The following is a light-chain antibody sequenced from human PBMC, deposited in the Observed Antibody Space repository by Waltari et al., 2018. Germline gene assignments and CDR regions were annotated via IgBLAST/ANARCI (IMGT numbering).Light chain of an antibody. CDR2: AAS. CDR1: QRISSY. J-gene: IGKJ2*01. V-gene: IGKV1-39*01. CDR3: QQSYSTPPT. Sequence: DIQMTQSPSSLSASVGARVTITCRASQRISSYLNWYQQKPEKAPKLLIYAASSLQSGVPSRFSGSGSGTDFTLTISSLQPEDFATYYCQQSYSTPPTFGQGTKLEIK.